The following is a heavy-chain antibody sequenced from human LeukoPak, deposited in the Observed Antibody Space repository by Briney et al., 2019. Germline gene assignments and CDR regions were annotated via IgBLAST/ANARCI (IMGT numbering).Heavy chain of an antibody. CDR1: GGSISSYY. V-gene: IGHV4-4*07. CDR2: IYIDGGT. J-gene: IGHJ4*02. CDR3: VRDLSSAWYAFDY. Sequence: NPSETLSLTCTVSGGSISSYYWSWIRQPAGRGLEWIGRIYIDGGTNYNPSLMSRVTISVDKSRNQLSLNVTSVTAADTAVYYCVRDLSSAWYAFDYWGQGTLVTVSS. D-gene: IGHD6-19*01.